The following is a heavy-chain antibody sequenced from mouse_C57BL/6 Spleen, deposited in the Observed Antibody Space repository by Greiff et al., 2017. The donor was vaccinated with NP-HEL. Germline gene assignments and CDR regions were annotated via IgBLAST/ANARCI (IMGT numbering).Heavy chain of an antibody. CDR3: ARGGMITTGYYYAMDY. J-gene: IGHJ4*01. CDR2: IYPSDSET. V-gene: IGHV1-61*01. Sequence: QVHVKQPGAELVRPGSSVKLSCKASGYTFTSYWMDWVKQRPGQGLEWIGNIYPSDSETHYNQKFKDKATLTVDKSSSTAYMQLSSLTSEDSAVYYCARGGMITTGYYYAMDYWGQGTSVTVSS. CDR1: GYTFTSYW. D-gene: IGHD2-4*01.